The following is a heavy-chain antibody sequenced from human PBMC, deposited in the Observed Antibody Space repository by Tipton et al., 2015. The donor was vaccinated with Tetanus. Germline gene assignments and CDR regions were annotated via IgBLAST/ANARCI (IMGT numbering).Heavy chain of an antibody. CDR2: INPNSGGT. CDR3: ARYYYDSSGLYWYFDL. V-gene: IGHV1-2*02. J-gene: IGHJ2*01. Sequence: QLVQSGAEVKKPGASVKVSCKASGYTFTGYYMHWVRQAPGQGLEWMGWINPNSGGTNYAQKFQGRVTMTRDTSISTAYMELSRLRSDDTAVYYCARYYYDSSGLYWYFDLWGRGTLVTVSS. CDR1: GYTFTGYY. D-gene: IGHD3-22*01.